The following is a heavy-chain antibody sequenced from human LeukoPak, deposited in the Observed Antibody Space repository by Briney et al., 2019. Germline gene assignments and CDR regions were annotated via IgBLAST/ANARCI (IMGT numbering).Heavy chain of an antibody. CDR2: INPNSGGT. Sequence: GASVKVSCKASGYTFTGYYMHWVRQAPGQGLEWMGWINPNSGGTNYAQKFQGGVTMTRDTSISTAYMELRSLRSDDTAVYYCARGVRGDYYDSSVYPPRFDYWGQGTLVTVSS. CDR1: GYTFTGYY. CDR3: ARGVRGDYYDSSVYPPRFDY. D-gene: IGHD3-22*01. J-gene: IGHJ4*02. V-gene: IGHV1-2*02.